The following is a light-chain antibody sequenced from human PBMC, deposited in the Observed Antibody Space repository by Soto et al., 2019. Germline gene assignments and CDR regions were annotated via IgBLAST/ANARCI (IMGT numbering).Light chain of an antibody. CDR2: GNS. CDR1: SSNIGAGYD. CDR3: QSYDSSLSVVV. V-gene: IGLV1-40*01. Sequence: QSVLTQPPSVSGAPGQRVTISCTGSSSNIGAGYDVHWYQQLPGTAPKLLIYGNSNRPSGVPDRFSGSKSDTSASLAITGLRAEDEAADCGQSYDSSLSVVVFGGGAQLPDL. J-gene: IGLJ2*01.